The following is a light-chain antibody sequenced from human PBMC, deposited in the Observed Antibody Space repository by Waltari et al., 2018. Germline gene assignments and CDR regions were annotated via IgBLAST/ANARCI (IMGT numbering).Light chain of an antibody. V-gene: IGLV2-14*03. J-gene: IGLJ3*02. CDR1: RSDIGSNKY. CDR3: CAYTIRSTLV. CDR2: DVF. Sequence: SALTQPASVSGSPGLSITISCAGSRSDIGSNKYVSWYQQHPHKAPKLIIHDVFNRPSGISNRFSGSKSANTASLTITGLQAEDEADYYCCAYTIRSTLVFGGGTRVTVL.